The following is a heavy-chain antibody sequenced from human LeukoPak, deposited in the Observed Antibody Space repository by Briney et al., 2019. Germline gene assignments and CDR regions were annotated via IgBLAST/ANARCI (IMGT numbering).Heavy chain of an antibody. CDR1: GGSFSGYY. V-gene: IGHV4-34*01. CDR3: ARGRSVVVTAITWYFDL. J-gene: IGHJ2*01. CDR2: INHSGST. Sequence: SETLSLTCAVYGGSFSGYYWSWIRQPPGKGLEWIGEINHSGSTNYNPSLKSRVTISVDTSKNQFSLKLSAVTAADTAVYYCARGRSVVVTAITWYFDLWGRGTLVTVSS. D-gene: IGHD2-21*02.